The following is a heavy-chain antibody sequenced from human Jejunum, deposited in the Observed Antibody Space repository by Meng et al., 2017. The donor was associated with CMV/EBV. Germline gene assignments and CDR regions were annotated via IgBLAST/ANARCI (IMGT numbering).Heavy chain of an antibody. D-gene: IGHD5-24*01. Sequence: AFPFSTYAMPWVRQAPGNGLEWVAMISYDGNNQYYADSVKGRFTISRDNSKNTLYLQMNSLRDEDTAVYYCARGDGYNSGQYNFDYWGQGALVTVSS. J-gene: IGHJ4*02. CDR3: ARGDGYNSGQYNFDY. V-gene: IGHV3-30*04. CDR2: ISYDGNNQ. CDR1: AFPFSTYA.